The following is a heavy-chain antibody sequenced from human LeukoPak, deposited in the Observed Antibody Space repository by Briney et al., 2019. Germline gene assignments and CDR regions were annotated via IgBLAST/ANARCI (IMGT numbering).Heavy chain of an antibody. V-gene: IGHV1-18*01. J-gene: IGHJ6*03. CDR2: ISTYNGNR. D-gene: IGHD3-22*01. Sequence: GASVKVSCKASGYTFTSYSISWVRQAPGQGLDWMGWISTYNGNRNYTQNLQGRVTMTTDTSTSTAYMELRSLKSDDTAVYYCARGGYYDSSGYYCCYYYMDVWGKGTTVTVSS. CDR1: GYTFTSYS. CDR3: ARGGYYDSSGYYCCYYYMDV.